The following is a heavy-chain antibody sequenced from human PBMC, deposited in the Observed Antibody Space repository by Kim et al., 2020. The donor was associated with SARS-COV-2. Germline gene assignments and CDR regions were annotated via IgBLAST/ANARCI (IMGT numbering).Heavy chain of an antibody. Sequence: GGSLRLSCAASGFTFSSYWMSWVRQAPGQGLEWVANTKQDGSEKYYVDSAEGRFTISRDNAKNSPYRQMNSLRAEDTAVYYCARVVITIFGREKIGYWG. CDR2: TKQDGSEK. J-gene: IGHJ4*01. CDR3: ARVVITIFGREKIGY. CDR1: GFTFSSYW. D-gene: IGHD3-3*01. V-gene: IGHV3-7*01.